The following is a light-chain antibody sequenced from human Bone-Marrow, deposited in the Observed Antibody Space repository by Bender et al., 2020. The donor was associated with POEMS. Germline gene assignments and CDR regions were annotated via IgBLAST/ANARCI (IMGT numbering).Light chain of an antibody. CDR2: EDS. Sequence: SNELTQPPSVSVSPGQTARITCGGNNIGTKSVHWYQQKAGRAPVLVVYEDSDRPSGIPERFSGSNSVNSATLTISRVEAGDEADYYCHVWDSFINQEVFGGGTKLTVL. V-gene: IGLV3-21*02. J-gene: IGLJ3*02. CDR1: NIGTKS. CDR3: HVWDSFINQEV.